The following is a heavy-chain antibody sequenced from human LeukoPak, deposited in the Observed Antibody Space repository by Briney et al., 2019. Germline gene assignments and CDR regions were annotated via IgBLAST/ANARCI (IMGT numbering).Heavy chain of an antibody. D-gene: IGHD3-10*01. CDR1: GYSFTSYW. V-gene: IGHV5-51*01. Sequence: GESLKISCKGSGYSFTSYWIGWVRQMPGKGLEWMGIIYPGDSDTRYSPSFQGQVTISADKSISTAYLQWSSLKASDTAMYYCARLITMVRGVMKDGLDPWGQGTLVTVSS. CDR3: ARLITMVRGVMKDGLDP. CDR2: IYPGDSDT. J-gene: IGHJ5*02.